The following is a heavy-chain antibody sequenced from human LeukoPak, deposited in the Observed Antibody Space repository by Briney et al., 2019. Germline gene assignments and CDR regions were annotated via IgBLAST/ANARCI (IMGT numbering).Heavy chain of an antibody. V-gene: IGHV3-74*03. Sequence: GGSLRLSCAASGFTFSGYWMYWVRQAPGKGLVWVSRINDGASYTTYADSVEGRFTISRDNAKNTLYPQMNSLRTEDTAMYFCAREAYGSGHRYSDFWGQGTLVTVSS. CDR1: GFTFSGYW. CDR3: AREAYGSGHRYSDF. J-gene: IGHJ4*02. CDR2: INDGASYT. D-gene: IGHD6-19*01.